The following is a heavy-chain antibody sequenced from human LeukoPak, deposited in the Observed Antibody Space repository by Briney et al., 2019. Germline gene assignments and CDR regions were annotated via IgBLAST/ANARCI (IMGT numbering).Heavy chain of an antibody. V-gene: IGHV3-23*01. D-gene: IGHD2-2*02. CDR2: ITGGGDRT. CDR1: MLTFTNYA. J-gene: IGHJ4*02. Sequence: PGGSLRLSCASSMLTFTNYAMSWVRQPPRKGLEWVSGITGGGDRTYYTESVRGRFTISRDNAKNTLYLKMNRLRAEDTAVYYCARARYCSSSSCYIDYWGQGTLVTVS. CDR3: ARARYCSSSSCYIDY.